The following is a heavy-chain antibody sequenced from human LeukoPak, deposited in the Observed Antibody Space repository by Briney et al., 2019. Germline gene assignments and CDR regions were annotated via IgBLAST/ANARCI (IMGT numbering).Heavy chain of an antibody. CDR2: ISGSGSST. D-gene: IGHD3-16*01. V-gene: IGHV3-23*01. CDR3: ARRAGAYTHPYDY. CDR1: GFTFSSYA. Sequence: GGSLRLSCAASGFTFSSYAMSWVRQAPGKGLEWVSAISGSGSSTHYSDSVKGRFTISIDNSKNTLYLQMNSLRAEDTAVYYCARRAGAYTHPYDYWGQGTLVTVS. J-gene: IGHJ4*02.